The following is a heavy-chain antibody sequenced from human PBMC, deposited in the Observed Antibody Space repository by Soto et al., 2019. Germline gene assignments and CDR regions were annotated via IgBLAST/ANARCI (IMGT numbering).Heavy chain of an antibody. CDR3: ASLGYCSSTSCYGNWFDP. Sequence: SETLSLTCAVSGGSISSGGYSWSWIRQPPGKGLEWIGYIYHSGSTYYNPFLKSRVTISVDRSKNQFSLKLSSVTAADTAVYYCASLGYCSSTSCYGNWFDPWGQGTLVTVSS. D-gene: IGHD2-2*01. CDR1: GGSISSGGYS. V-gene: IGHV4-30-2*01. J-gene: IGHJ5*02. CDR2: IYHSGST.